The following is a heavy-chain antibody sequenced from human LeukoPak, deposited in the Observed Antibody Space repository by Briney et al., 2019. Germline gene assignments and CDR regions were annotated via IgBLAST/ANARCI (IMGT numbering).Heavy chain of an antibody. V-gene: IGHV4-34*01. J-gene: IGHJ4*02. D-gene: IGHD6-6*01. Sequence: SETLSLTCAVYGGSFSGYYWSWIRQPTGKGLEWIGSIYHSGITYYNPSLKSRVTISVDTSTNQFSLELNSVTAADTAVYYRARLVPTAFDHWGQGTPVTVSS. CDR1: GGSFSGYY. CDR2: IYHSGIT. CDR3: ARLVPTAFDH.